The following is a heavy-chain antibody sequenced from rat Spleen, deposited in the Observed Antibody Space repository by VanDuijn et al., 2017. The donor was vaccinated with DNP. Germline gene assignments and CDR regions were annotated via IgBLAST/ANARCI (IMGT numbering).Heavy chain of an antibody. V-gene: IGHV1-43*01. CDR2: INVGSGGT. CDR3: ARSGWRAAPIWFAY. D-gene: IGHD3-1*01. Sequence: QVQLQQSGAELAKPGSSVKISCKASGSTFTSFYIGWIKQTTGQGLEYIGYINVGSGGTNYNEKFKGKATVTVDKSCSTAFMQLSSLTPDDSAVYYCARSGWRAAPIWFAYWGQGTLVTVSS. CDR1: GSTFTSFY. J-gene: IGHJ3*01.